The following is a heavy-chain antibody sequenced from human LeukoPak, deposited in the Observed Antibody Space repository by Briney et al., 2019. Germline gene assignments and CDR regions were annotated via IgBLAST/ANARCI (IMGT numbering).Heavy chain of an antibody. Sequence: GGSLRLSCAASGFTVSSNYMSWVRQAPGKGLEWISVIYSGGSTDYADFVKGRFTISSDNSKNTLYLQMNSLRAEDTAAYYCARLKSGSYSVDYWGQGILVTVSS. V-gene: IGHV3-66*04. D-gene: IGHD1-26*01. CDR1: GFTVSSNY. J-gene: IGHJ4*02. CDR2: IYSGGST. CDR3: ARLKSGSYSVDY.